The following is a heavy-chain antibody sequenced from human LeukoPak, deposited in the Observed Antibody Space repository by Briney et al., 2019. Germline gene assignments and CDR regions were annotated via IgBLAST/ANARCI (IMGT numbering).Heavy chain of an antibody. V-gene: IGHV3-30-3*01. Sequence: GALRLSCAASGFTFSSYAMHWVRQAPGKGLEWVAVISYDGSNKYYADSVKGRFTISRDNAKNSLYLQMNSLRAEDTAVYYCARDAPGYSSSPRWFDPWGQGTLVTVSS. CDR2: ISYDGSNK. J-gene: IGHJ5*02. CDR3: ARDAPGYSSSPRWFDP. D-gene: IGHD6-13*01. CDR1: GFTFSSYA.